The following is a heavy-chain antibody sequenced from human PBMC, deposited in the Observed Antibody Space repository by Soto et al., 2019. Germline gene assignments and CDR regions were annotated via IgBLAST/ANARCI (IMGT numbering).Heavy chain of an antibody. CDR2: ILNSGSV. CDR1: GASISRSDYY. J-gene: IGHJ4*02. CDR3: ASELSGYSYGPGEVY. V-gene: IGHV4-30-4*01. Sequence: SETLSLTCTVSGASISRSDYYWSWIRQPPGGGLEWIGYILNSGSVYYNPSLMSRLTMSIHSPKNQFSPNLNSVTAADTAVYFCASELSGYSYGPGEVYWGQGXLVTVYS. D-gene: IGHD5-18*01.